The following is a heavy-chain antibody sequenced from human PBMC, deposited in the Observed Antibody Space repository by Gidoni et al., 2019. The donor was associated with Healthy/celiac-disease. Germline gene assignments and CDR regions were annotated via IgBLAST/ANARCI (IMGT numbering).Heavy chain of an antibody. J-gene: IGHJ4*02. V-gene: IGHV1-8*01. CDR2: MNPNSSNT. CDR3: ARVDKPYYYDSSGYHQYY. D-gene: IGHD3-22*01. CDR1: GYTFTRYD. Sequence: QVQLVQSGAEVKKPGASVKVSCTASGYTFTRYDINWVRQATGHGLEWMGWMNPNSSNTAYAQKFQGRVTITRNTSISTAYMELSSLRSEDTAVYFCARVDKPYYYDSSGYHQYYWGQGTLVTVSS.